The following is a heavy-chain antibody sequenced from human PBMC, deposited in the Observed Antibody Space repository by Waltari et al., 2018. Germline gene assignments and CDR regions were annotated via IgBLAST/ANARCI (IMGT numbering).Heavy chain of an antibody. CDR1: GGSISSSSYY. V-gene: IGHV4-39*01. CDR2: IYYSGST. CDR3: ANADDAFDI. Sequence: QLQLQESGPGLVKPSETLSLTCTVSGGSISSSSYYWGGIRQPPGKGLEWFGSIYYSGSTYYNPSLKRRVTISVDTSKNQFSLKLSSVTAADTAVYYCANADDAFDIWGQGTMVTVSS. J-gene: IGHJ3*02.